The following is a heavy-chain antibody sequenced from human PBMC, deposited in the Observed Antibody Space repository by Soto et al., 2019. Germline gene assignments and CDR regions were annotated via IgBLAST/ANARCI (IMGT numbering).Heavy chain of an antibody. V-gene: IGHV5-10-1*01. CDR2: IDPSDSYT. D-gene: IGHD1-26*01. CDR3: ARHLPIVGATEYYYHGLDV. Sequence: ISSRASRESFTIHLVGGVRKIHGKGLEWMGRIDPSDSYTNYSPSFQGHVTISADKSISTAYLQWSSLKASDTAMYYCARHLPIVGATEYYYHGLDVWGQGTTVTVSS. J-gene: IGHJ6*02. CDR1: RESFTIHL.